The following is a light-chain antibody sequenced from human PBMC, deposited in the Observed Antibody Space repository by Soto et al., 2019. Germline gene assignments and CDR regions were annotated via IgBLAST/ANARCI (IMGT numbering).Light chain of an antibody. V-gene: IGLV2-14*01. Sequence: QSALTQPASVSGSPGQSITISCTGTSRDVGGYNYVSWYQQHPGKATKLMIYDVSNRPSGVSNPFSGSKSGNNASLTISGLQAEDEADSYCSSYTSSSIVVFGGGTKLTV. CDR1: SRDVGGYNY. J-gene: IGLJ2*01. CDR2: DVS. CDR3: SSYTSSSIVV.